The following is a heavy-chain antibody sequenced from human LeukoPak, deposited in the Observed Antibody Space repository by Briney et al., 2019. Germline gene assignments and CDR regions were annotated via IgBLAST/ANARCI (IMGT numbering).Heavy chain of an antibody. J-gene: IGHJ4*02. Sequence: GGSLRLSYAASGFTFSDNYMSWIRQAPGKGLEWVSFISTSSTYAKYADPVQGRFTISRDDARKSLYLQMNSLRADDTAVYYCARGTREVDYWGQGTLVTVSS. CDR3: ARGTREVDY. CDR2: ISTSSTYA. V-gene: IGHV3-11*06. CDR1: GFTFSDNY.